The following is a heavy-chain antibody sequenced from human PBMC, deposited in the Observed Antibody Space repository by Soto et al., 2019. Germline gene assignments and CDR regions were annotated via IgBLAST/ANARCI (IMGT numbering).Heavy chain of an antibody. J-gene: IGHJ4*02. CDR3: ARSAAVAGTWYFDY. CDR2: ISSSSSYT. V-gene: IGHV3-11*06. Sequence: GGSLRLSCAASGFTFSDYYMSWIRQAPGKGLEWVSYISSSSSYTKYADSVKGRFTISRDNAKNSLYLQMNSLRAEDTAVYYCARSAAVAGTWYFDYWGQGTLVTVSS. D-gene: IGHD6-19*01. CDR1: GFTFSDYY.